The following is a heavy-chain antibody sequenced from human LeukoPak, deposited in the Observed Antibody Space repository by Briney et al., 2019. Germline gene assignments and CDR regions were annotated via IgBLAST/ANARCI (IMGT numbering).Heavy chain of an antibody. J-gene: IGHJ4*02. CDR3: ARVHTALVTFDF. Sequence: ASVKVSCQASGYTFTGYYIHWVRQAPGQGLEWMGWINPNSSGTIYAQKFQGRVTMTRDTSISTAYMELSRLKSDDTAVYYCARVHTALVTFDFWGQGTLVTVSS. V-gene: IGHV1-2*02. CDR2: INPNSSGT. CDR1: GYTFTGYY. D-gene: IGHD5-18*01.